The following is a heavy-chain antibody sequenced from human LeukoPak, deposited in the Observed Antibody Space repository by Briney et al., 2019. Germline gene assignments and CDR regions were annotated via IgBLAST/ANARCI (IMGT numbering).Heavy chain of an antibody. J-gene: IGHJ5*02. CDR1: GGTFSSYA. V-gene: IGHV1-69*05. Sequence: ASVKVSCKASGGTFSSYAISWVRQAPGQGLEWMGGIILIFGTANYAQKFQGRVTITTDESTSTAYMELSSLRSEDTAVYYCARDRTSNSDIVVVPAAIQPWFDPWGQGTLVTVSS. CDR3: ARDRTSNSDIVVVPAAIQPWFDP. CDR2: IILIFGTA. D-gene: IGHD2-2*02.